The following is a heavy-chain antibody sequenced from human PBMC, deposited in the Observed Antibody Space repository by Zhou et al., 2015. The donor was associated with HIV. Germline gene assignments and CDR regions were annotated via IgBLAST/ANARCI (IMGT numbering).Heavy chain of an antibody. CDR1: GYIFTNYD. J-gene: IGHJ5*02. CDR3: ARERMTVNPEYSNPLRQNWFDP. CDR2: MNPISGNT. D-gene: IGHD4-11*01. Sequence: QVQLLQSGAEVKKPGASVKVSCKPSGYIFTNYDITWVRQATGQGLEWMGWMNPISGNTGITPKFRGRITMTGDTSINSAYMELSSLTPDDTAVYYCARERMTVNPEYSNPLRQNWFDPWGQGTLVTVSS. V-gene: IGHV1-8*01.